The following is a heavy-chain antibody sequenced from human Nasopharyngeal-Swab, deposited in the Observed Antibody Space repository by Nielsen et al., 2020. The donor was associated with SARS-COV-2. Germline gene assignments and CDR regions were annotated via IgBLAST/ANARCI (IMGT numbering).Heavy chain of an antibody. V-gene: IGHV3-48*03. D-gene: IGHD3-10*01. CDR2: SSSSGSTI. Sequence: GEALKISRSASGCTFSSYERNWVRQAAGKVVGWGSYSSSSGSTIYYADSLKGRFSISRDNANNFLYLHMNSLRVEDTAVYYCAREKGYQVLFDFYYHGLDVWGHGTAVPVPS. CDR3: AREKGYQVLFDFYYHGLDV. CDR1: GCTFSSYE. J-gene: IGHJ6*02.